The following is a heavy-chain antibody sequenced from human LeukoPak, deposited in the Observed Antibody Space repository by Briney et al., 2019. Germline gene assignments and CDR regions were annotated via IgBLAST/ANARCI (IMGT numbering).Heavy chain of an antibody. CDR1: GGSISSSSYY. V-gene: IGHV4-39*01. J-gene: IGHJ5*02. D-gene: IGHD2-2*02. Sequence: SETLSLTCTVSGGSISSSSYYWGWIRQPPGKGLEWLGSIYYSGSTYYNPSLKSRVTISVDTSKNRLSLELSSVNAADTAVYYCARTALSQLLYPKWFDPWGQGTLVTVSS. CDR2: IYYSGST. CDR3: ARTALSQLLYPKWFDP.